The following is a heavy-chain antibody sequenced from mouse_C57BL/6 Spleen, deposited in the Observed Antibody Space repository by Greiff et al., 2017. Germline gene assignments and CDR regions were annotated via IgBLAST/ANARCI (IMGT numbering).Heavy chain of an antibody. V-gene: IGHV1-55*01. CDR2: IYPGSGST. CDR1: GYTFTSYW. J-gene: IGHJ4*01. CDR3: ARRWLPEGYAMED. Sequence: VQLQQPGAELVKPGASVKMSCKASGYTFTSYWITWVKQRPGQGLEWIGDIYPGSGSTNYNEKFKSKATLTVDTSSSTAYMQLSSLTSEDSAVXYCARRWLPEGYAMEDWGQGTSVTVSS. D-gene: IGHD2-3*01.